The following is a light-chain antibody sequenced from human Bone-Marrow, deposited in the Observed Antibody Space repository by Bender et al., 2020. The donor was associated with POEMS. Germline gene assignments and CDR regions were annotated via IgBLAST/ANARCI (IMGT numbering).Light chain of an antibody. V-gene: IGLV2-8*01. CDR2: EVT. CDR3: SSSAGDNKVI. J-gene: IGLJ2*01. CDR1: SSDVGGYNY. Sequence: QSALTQPPSASGSPGQSVAIPCTGTSSDVGGYNYVSWYQQHPGQAPKLMIYEVTNRPSGVPDRFSGSKSGNTASLTVSGLQAEDEADYYCSSSAGDNKVIFGGGTKLTVL.